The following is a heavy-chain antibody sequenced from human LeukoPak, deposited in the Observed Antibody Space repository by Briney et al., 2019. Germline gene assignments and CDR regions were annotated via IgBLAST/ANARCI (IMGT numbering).Heavy chain of an antibody. V-gene: IGHV1-2*02. J-gene: IGHJ6*03. Sequence: ASVKVSCKASGYAFTGYYLHWVRQAPGQGLEWMGWINPNSGGTNYAQKFQGRVTMTRDTSISTAYMDLSRLRSDDTAVYYCARGVAGTYYYYYMDVWGKGTTVTISS. D-gene: IGHD2-15*01. CDR1: GYAFTGYY. CDR3: ARGVAGTYYYYYMDV. CDR2: INPNSGGT.